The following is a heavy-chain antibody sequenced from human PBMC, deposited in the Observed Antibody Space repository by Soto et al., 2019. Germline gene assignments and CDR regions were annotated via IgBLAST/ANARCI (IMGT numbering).Heavy chain of an antibody. CDR3: ARRWGRTFDY. Sequence: SETLSLTCTVSGASIISYYWGWFRQPPGKGLDWIGYIHYGGSTNHNPSLKSRVTMSVDTSKNQFSLKLTSVTAADTAVYYCARRWGRTFDYWGQGTLVTVSS. CDR2: IHYGGST. J-gene: IGHJ4*02. D-gene: IGHD7-27*01. V-gene: IGHV4-59*08. CDR1: GASIISYY.